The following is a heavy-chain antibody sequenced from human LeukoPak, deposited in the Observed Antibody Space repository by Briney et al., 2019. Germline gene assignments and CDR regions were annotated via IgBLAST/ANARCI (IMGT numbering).Heavy chain of an antibody. V-gene: IGHV3-23*01. D-gene: IGHD6-19*01. CDR3: ARDGGSAWFLDY. CDR2: ISGSGDIT. J-gene: IGHJ4*02. CDR1: GFTFSSYA. Sequence: GGSLRLSCAASGFTFSSYAMSWVRQAPGKGLEWVSAISGSGDITYYADSVKGRFTISRDNSKKTLYLQMNSLRAEDTAVYYCARDGGSAWFLDYWGQGTLVTVSS.